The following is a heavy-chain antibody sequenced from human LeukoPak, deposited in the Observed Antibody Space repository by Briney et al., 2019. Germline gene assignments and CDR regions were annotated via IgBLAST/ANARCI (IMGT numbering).Heavy chain of an antibody. D-gene: IGHD4-17*01. CDR1: GFTFDDYA. Sequence: GGSLRLSCAASGFTFDDYAMHWVRQAPGKGLEWVSGISWNSGSIGYADSVKGRFTISRDNAKNSPYLQMNSLRAEDMALYYCAKATRGGDYGTARAFDIWGQGTMVTVSS. CDR3: AKATRGGDYGTARAFDI. CDR2: ISWNSGSI. J-gene: IGHJ3*02. V-gene: IGHV3-9*03.